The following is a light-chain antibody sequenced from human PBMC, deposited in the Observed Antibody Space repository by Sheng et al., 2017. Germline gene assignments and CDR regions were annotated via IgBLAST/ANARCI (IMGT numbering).Light chain of an antibody. J-gene: IGKJ1*01. CDR1: QNIRIW. V-gene: IGKV1-5*03. CDR3: QKYESSWT. Sequence: IQMTQSPSTLSESVGDRVTITCRASQNIRIWLAWYQQKPGKAPKVLIYKASYLESGVPSRFSGSGSGTEFSLTISSLQPDDIATYYCQKYESSWTFGQGTKVEIK. CDR2: KAS.